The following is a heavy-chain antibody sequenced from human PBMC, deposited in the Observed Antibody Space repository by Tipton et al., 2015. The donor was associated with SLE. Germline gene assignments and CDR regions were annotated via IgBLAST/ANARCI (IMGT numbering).Heavy chain of an antibody. Sequence: TLSLTCAVYGGSFSGYYWNWIRQPPGKGLEWIGEINHSGSTNYNPSLKSRVTISVDTSKNQFSLKLSSVTAADTAVYYCARGILEWSDYWGQGTLVTVSS. CDR2: INHSGST. J-gene: IGHJ4*02. V-gene: IGHV4-34*01. CDR3: ARGILEWSDY. CDR1: GGSFSGYY. D-gene: IGHD3-3*01.